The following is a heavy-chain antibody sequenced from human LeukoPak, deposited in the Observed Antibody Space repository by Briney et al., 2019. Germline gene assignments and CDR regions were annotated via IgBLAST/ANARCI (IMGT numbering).Heavy chain of an antibody. J-gene: IGHJ4*02. V-gene: IGHV4-34*01. CDR3: ATNVPGTTYFDP. CDR1: GDSFSGYY. Sequence: PSETLSLTCVVYGDSFSGYYWTWIRQPPGKGLEWIGEINHSGSTNYNPSLKSRVTISVDTSKNQFSLNLTSVTAADTAIYYCATNVPGTTYFDPWGQGTLVTVSS. CDR2: INHSGST. D-gene: IGHD1-14*01.